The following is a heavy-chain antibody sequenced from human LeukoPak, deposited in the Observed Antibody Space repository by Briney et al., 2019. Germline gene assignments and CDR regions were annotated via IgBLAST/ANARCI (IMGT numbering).Heavy chain of an antibody. CDR2: IIPILGKA. Sequence: RASVKVSCKASGGTFSSYAISWVQQAPGQGLEWMGRIIPILGKANYAQKFQGRVTITADKSTSTAYMELSSLRSEDTAVYYCARDIPYYGSGSYFWDYWGQGTLVTVSS. V-gene: IGHV1-69*04. J-gene: IGHJ4*02. CDR3: ARDIPYYGSGSYFWDY. CDR1: GGTFSSYA. D-gene: IGHD3-10*01.